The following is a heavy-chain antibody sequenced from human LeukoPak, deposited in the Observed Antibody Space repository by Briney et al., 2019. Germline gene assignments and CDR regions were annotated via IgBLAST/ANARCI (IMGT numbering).Heavy chain of an antibody. Sequence: ASAKVSCKASGYTFTSYGISWVRQAPGQGLEWMGWISAYNGNTNHAQKFQGRATMTTDTSTSTAYMELRSLRSDDTAVYYCARNPRPGTFYYGPGSYSDYFYYYDMDVWGQGTTVTVSS. J-gene: IGHJ6*02. D-gene: IGHD3-10*01. CDR3: ARNPRPGTFYYGPGSYSDYFYYYDMDV. CDR2: ISAYNGNT. CDR1: GYTFTSYG. V-gene: IGHV1-18*01.